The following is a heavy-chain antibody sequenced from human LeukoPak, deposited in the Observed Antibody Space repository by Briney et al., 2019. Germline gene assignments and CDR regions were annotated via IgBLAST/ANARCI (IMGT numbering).Heavy chain of an antibody. CDR2: IRYDGSNK. D-gene: IGHD3-22*01. Sequence: GGSLRLSCAASGFTFSSYGMHWVRQAPGKGLEWVAFIRYDGSNKYYADSVKGRFTISRGNSKNTVYLQMNSLRAEDTAIYYCAKDGDSTGYYSSYYNHMDVWGKGTSVTISS. V-gene: IGHV3-30*02. J-gene: IGHJ6*03. CDR3: AKDGDSTGYYSSYYNHMDV. CDR1: GFTFSSYG.